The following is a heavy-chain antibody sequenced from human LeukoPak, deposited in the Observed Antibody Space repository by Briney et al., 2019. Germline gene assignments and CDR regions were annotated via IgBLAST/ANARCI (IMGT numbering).Heavy chain of an antibody. CDR3: ARSYYDVLTGNYMWLAP. CDR1: GYRFTDYY. V-gene: IGHV1-2*02. J-gene: IGHJ5*02. Sequence: GASVKVSCEASGYRFTDYYIHWVRQAPGQGLEWMGWINVNSGDTYHSQKFQDRVTMTGDTSINTAYMELSRLRSDDTAVFYCARSYYDVLTGNYMWLAPWGQGTLVTVSS. CDR2: INVNSGDT. D-gene: IGHD3-9*01.